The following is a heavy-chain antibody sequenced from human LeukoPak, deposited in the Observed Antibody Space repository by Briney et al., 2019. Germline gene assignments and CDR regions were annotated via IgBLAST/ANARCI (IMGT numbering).Heavy chain of an antibody. D-gene: IGHD3-16*02. V-gene: IGHV3-9*01. CDR2: ISWNSGSI. CDR1: GFTFDDYA. J-gene: IGHJ4*02. CDR3: VRRYMATSAEDFDY. Sequence: GGSLRLSCAASGFTFDDYAMHWVRQAPGKGLEWVSGISWNSGSIGYADSVKGRFTISRDNAKNSLYLQMNILRAEDTAVYYCVRRYMATSAEDFDYWGQGTLVTVFS.